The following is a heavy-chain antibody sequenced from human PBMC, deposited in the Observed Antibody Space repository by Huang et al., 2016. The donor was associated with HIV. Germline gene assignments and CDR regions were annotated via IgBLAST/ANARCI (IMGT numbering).Heavy chain of an antibody. D-gene: IGHD3-22*01. CDR3: ARVESRRYYDSSGYYY. Sequence: QVQLVQSGAEVKKPGSSVKVSCKASGGTFSSYAISWVRQAPGPGLEWMDGIIPSFGTANYAQKFQGRVTITADESTSTAYMELSSLRSEDTAVYYCARVESRRYYDSSGYYYWGQGTLVTVSS. CDR2: IIPSFGTA. J-gene: IGHJ4*02. V-gene: IGHV1-69*01. CDR1: GGTFSSYA.